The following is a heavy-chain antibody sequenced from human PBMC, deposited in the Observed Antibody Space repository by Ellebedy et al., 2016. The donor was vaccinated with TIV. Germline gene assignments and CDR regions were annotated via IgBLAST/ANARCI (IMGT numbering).Heavy chain of an antibody. CDR2: TYYRSKWYN. CDR3: VRGSRGAFDI. CDR1: GDSVSSNSVA. V-gene: IGHV6-1*01. J-gene: IGHJ3*02. Sequence: MPSETLSLTCAISGDSVSSNSVAWHWIRQSPSRGLEWLGRTYYRSKWYNEYAVSVKSRITINPDTYKNQFSLQLNSLTPEDQALYYCVRGSRGAFDIWGQGTMVTVSS.